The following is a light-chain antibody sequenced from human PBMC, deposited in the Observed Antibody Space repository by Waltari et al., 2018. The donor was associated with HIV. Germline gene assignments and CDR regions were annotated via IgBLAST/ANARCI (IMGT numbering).Light chain of an antibody. J-gene: IGKJ4*01. CDR3: QQYYSYPLT. CDR2: AAS. V-gene: IGKV1-8*01. CDR1: QNITSY. Sequence: AIRMTQSPSSFSASTGDRGTITCRASQNITSYLAWYQQKPGKAPNLLIYAASTLQSGVPSRFSGSVSGTDFTLTVSCLQSEDFATYYCQQYYSYPLTFGGGTKVEIK.